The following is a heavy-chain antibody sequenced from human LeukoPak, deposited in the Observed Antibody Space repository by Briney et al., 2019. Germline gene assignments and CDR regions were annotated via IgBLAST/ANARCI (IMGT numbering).Heavy chain of an antibody. CDR3: ATDRIAAAGLFDY. V-gene: IGHV1-69*04. D-gene: IGHD6-13*01. J-gene: IGHJ4*02. CDR2: IIPILGIA. CDR1: GGTFSSYA. Sequence: SVKVSCKASGGTFSSYAISWVRQAPGQGLEWMGRIIPILGIANYAQKFQGRVTITPDKSTSTAYMELSSLRSEDKAVYYCATDRIAAAGLFDYWGQGNLVIVSS.